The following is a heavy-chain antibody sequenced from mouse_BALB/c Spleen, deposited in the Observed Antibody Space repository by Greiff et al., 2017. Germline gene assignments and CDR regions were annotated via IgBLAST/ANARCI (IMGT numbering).Heavy chain of an antibody. J-gene: IGHJ4*01. V-gene: IGHV2-2*02. Sequence: VQLQQSGPGLVQPSQSLSITCTVSGFSLTSYGVHWVRQSPGKGLEWLGVIWSGGSTDYNAAFISRLSISKDNSKSQVFFKMNSLQANDTAIYYCARSPLYYAMDYWGQGTSVTVSS. CDR2: IWSGGST. CDR1: GFSLTSYG. CDR3: ARSPLYYAMDY.